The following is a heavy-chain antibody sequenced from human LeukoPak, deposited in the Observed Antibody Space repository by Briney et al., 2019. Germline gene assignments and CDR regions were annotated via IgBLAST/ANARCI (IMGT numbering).Heavy chain of an antibody. D-gene: IGHD6-13*01. Sequence: ASVKVSCKASGGTFSSYAIIWVRQAPGQGLEWMGRIIPILGIANYAQKFQGRVTITADKSTSTAYMELSSLRSEDTAVYYCARDSSGWYFGFDPWGQGTLVTVSS. CDR2: IIPILGIA. CDR3: ARDSSGWYFGFDP. CDR1: GGTFSSYA. V-gene: IGHV1-69*04. J-gene: IGHJ5*02.